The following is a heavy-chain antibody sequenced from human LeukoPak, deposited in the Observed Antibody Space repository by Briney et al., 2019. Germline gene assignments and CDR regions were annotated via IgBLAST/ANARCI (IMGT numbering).Heavy chain of an antibody. D-gene: IGHD6-6*01. CDR1: GFTFSNYW. CDR3: VKAANPRLDSSSSDY. J-gene: IGHJ4*02. Sequence: GGSLRLSCAASGFTFSNYWMSWVRQAPGKGLEWVANIKLDGSETYYVDSVKGRFTISRDNAKNSLYLQMNSLRAEDTAVYYCVKAANPRLDSSSSDYWGQGTLVTVSS. V-gene: IGHV3-7*01. CDR2: IKLDGSET.